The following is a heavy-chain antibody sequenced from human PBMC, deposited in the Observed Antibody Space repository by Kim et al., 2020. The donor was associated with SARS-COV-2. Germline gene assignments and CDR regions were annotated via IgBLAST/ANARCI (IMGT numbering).Heavy chain of an antibody. CDR1: RFTFGDYA. CDR3: TTYSKLRYFDWLPSSPGGYSSSMDV. Sequence: GGSLRLSCTASRFTFGDYAMSWVRQAPGKGLEWVGFIRSKAYGGTTEYAASVKGRFTISRDDSKSIAYLQMNSLKTEDTAVYYCTTYSKLRYFDWLPSSPGGYSSSMDVGGKGTTATV. CDR2: IRSKAYGGTT. J-gene: IGHJ6*03. D-gene: IGHD3-9*01. V-gene: IGHV3-49*04.